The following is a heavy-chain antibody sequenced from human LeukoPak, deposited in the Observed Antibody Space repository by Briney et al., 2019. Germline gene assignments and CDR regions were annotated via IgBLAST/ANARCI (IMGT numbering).Heavy chain of an antibody. V-gene: IGHV3-48*04. CDR3: AELGITMIGGV. Sequence: GGSLRLSCVASGFTFSSYSMNWVRQAPGKGLEWVSYISSSSSTIYYADSVKGRFTISRDNAKNSLYLQMNSLRAEDTAVYYCAELGITMIGGVWGKGTTVTISS. J-gene: IGHJ6*04. D-gene: IGHD3-10*02. CDR2: ISSSSSTI. CDR1: GFTFSSYS.